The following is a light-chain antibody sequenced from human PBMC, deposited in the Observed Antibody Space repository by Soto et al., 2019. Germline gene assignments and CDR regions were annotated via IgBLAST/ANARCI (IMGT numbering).Light chain of an antibody. V-gene: IGLV1-44*01. CDR2: GNN. J-gene: IGLJ3*02. Sequence: QSVLTQPPSASGTPGQRVTISCSGSNSNIGSNTVNWYQQLPGTAPKLLIYGNNQRPSGVPDRFSGSKSGTSASLAISGLQSDDEADYYCAAWDDSLNGWVFGGGTKVTVL. CDR1: NSNIGSNT. CDR3: AAWDDSLNGWV.